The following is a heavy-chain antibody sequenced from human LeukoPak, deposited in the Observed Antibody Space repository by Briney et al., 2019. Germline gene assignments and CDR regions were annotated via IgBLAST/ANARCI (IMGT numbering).Heavy chain of an antibody. D-gene: IGHD6-13*01. V-gene: IGHV3-53*01. Sequence: GGSLRLSCAASGFTFSSYWMHWVRQAPGKGLEWVSVIYSGGSTYYADSVKGRFTISRDNSKNTLYLQMNSLRAEDTAVYYCARVWYSSSWYFDYWGQGNLVTVSS. CDR1: GFTFSSYW. CDR3: ARVWYSSSWYFDY. J-gene: IGHJ4*02. CDR2: IYSGGST.